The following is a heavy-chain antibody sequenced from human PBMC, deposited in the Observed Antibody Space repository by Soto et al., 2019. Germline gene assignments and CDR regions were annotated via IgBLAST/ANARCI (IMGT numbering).Heavy chain of an antibody. V-gene: IGHV3-66*01. Sequence: EVQLVESGGTLVQPGGSLKLSCAAYGFDASVNFMTWVRQAPGKGLEWVTAMNNAGTTFYADSVKGRFSISRDDSKNTLYLQMNSLRVEDTAMYYCVRENYYYGMDVWGQGTAVTVSS. CDR1: GFDASVNF. J-gene: IGHJ6*02. CDR3: VRENYYYGMDV. CDR2: MNNAGTT.